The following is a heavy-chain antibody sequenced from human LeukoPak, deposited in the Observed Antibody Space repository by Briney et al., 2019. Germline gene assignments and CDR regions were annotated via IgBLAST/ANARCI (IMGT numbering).Heavy chain of an antibody. V-gene: IGHV5-51*01. D-gene: IGHD6-13*01. CDR2: IYPGDSDT. CDR3: ARLGLSGIDDAFDI. J-gene: IGHJ3*02. Sequence: GRSLKTSCKGAGCSFTSYWIGWVRPMTGKGLEWRGIIYPGDSDTRYSPSFQGQVTISADKSISTAYLQWSSLKASDTAMYYCARLGLSGIDDAFDIWGQGTMVTVSS. CDR1: GCSFTSYW.